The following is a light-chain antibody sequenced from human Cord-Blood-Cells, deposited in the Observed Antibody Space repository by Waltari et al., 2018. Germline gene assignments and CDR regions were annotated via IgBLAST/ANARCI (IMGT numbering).Light chain of an antibody. CDR3: SPYTSSSTV. CDR1: SSDAGGHNY. Sequence: ISCTGTSSDAGGHNYASWYQQHPGKAPKLMIYDVSTRPSGVSNRCAGSKSGNPASLTISALQAEDEADYDCSPYTSSSTVFGGGTKLTVL. CDR2: DVS. J-gene: IGLJ2*01. V-gene: IGLV2-14*04.